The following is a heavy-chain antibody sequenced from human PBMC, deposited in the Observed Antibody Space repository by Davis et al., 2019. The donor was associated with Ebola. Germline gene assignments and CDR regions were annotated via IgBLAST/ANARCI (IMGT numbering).Heavy chain of an antibody. J-gene: IGHJ4*02. CDR2: ISYDGSNK. Sequence: GESLKISCAASGFTFSSYAMHWVRQAPGKGLEWVAVISYDGSNKYYADSVKGRFTISRDNSKNTLYLQMNSLRAEDTAVYYCAREGWVGDFWSGYPDYWGQGTLVTVSS. CDR1: GFTFSSYA. V-gene: IGHV3-30-3*01. D-gene: IGHD3-3*01. CDR3: AREGWVGDFWSGYPDY.